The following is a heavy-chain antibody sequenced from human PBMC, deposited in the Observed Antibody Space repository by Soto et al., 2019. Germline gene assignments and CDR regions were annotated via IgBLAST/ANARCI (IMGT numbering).Heavy chain of an antibody. J-gene: IGHJ4*02. Sequence: EVRLEESGGGLVKPGESLRLSCEASGFTFSTYTMTWVRQAPGKGLEWVSSMSASSPYIHYADSVRGRFTISRDNAKNLLYLQMSSLRVEDTAVYSCARDYVSCSSAICPYDSWGQGTLVTVSS. CDR3: ARDYVSCSSAICPYDS. D-gene: IGHD3-10*02. V-gene: IGHV3-21*02. CDR1: GFTFSTYT. CDR2: MSASSPYI.